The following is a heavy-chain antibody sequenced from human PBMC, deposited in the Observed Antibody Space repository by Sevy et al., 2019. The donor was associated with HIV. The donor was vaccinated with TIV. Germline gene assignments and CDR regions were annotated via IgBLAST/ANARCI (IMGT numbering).Heavy chain of an antibody. CDR2: IYFTGNT. CDR1: GGSISSYF. J-gene: IGHJ4*02. D-gene: IGHD1-1*01. CDR3: ARDSTTRPRVLDY. V-gene: IGHV4-59*01. Sequence: SETLSLTCSVSGGSISSYFWTWVRQSPGKGLEWIGNIYFTGNTDYSPSPKSRVTLSLDTSKSQFSLTLKSVTDADTAIYFCARDSTTRPRVLDYWGQGTLVTVSS.